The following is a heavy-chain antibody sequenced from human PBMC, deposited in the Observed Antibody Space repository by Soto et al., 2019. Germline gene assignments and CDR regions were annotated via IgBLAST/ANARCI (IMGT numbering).Heavy chain of an antibody. J-gene: IGHJ6*03. D-gene: IGHD3-16*01. CDR2: INPNGGVT. Sequence: QVQLVQSGAEVRKPGASVTVSCRSSGDSFNDYYIHWVRQAPGQGFEWMGWINPNGGVTKYAQKFQGGVSMASDTSIRTVDLEQSTLTSDDTAIYYCARESVGATATLDYYWCDMDVWGTGTAVTVS. V-gene: IGHV1-2*02. CDR1: GDSFNDYY. CDR3: ARESVGATATLDYYWCDMDV.